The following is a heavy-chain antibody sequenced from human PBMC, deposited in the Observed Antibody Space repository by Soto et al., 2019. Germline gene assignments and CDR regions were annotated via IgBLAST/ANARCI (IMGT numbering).Heavy chain of an antibody. V-gene: IGHV3-15*07. Sequence: GGLLRLSCAASGFNFGKLWMNRVRQAPGKGLEWVGRIKTNSEGGTTDYAAPVQGRFSLSRDDSRNTLSLQMNSLKTDDTAVYYCTTGSVEGVWGQGATVTVSS. CDR3: TTGSVEGV. J-gene: IGHJ6*02. D-gene: IGHD2-15*01. CDR2: IKTNSEGGTT. CDR1: GFNFGKLW.